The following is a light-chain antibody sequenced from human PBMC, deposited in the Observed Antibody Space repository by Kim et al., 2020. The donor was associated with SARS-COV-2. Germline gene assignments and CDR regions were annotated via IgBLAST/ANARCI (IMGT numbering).Light chain of an antibody. CDR1: QSVSNNY. CDR3: QQFGNSPFT. CDR2: TAS. Sequence: EIVLTQSPGTLSLSPGERATLSCRASQSVSNNYLAWYQQKPGQAPRLLIYTASTRATGIPDRFSGSGSGTDFTLTIGRLEPEDFAVYYCQQFGNSPFTFGPGTKVDIK. V-gene: IGKV3-20*01. J-gene: IGKJ3*01.